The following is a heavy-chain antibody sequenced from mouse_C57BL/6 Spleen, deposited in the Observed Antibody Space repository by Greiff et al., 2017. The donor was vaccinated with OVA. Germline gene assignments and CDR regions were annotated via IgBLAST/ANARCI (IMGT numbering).Heavy chain of an antibody. Sequence: QVPLQQPGAELVQPAASVKLSCKASGYTFTSYWMHWVKQRPGRGLEWIGRIDPNSGGAKYNEKFKSKATLTVDKPSSTAYMQHSRLTSEDATVYYCARGDYYDGDSDYAMDYWGQGTSVTVSS. D-gene: IGHD1-1*01. CDR2: IDPNSGGA. V-gene: IGHV1-72*01. CDR3: ARGDYYDGDSDYAMDY. CDR1: GYTFTSYW. J-gene: IGHJ4*01.